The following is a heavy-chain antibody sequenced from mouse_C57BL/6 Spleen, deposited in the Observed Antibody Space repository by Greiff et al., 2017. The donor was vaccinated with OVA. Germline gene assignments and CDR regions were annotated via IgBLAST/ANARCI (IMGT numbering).Heavy chain of an antibody. D-gene: IGHD1-3*01. CDR2: INPSNGGT. Sequence: VQLQQPGTELVKPGASVKLSCKASGYTFNSYWMHWVKQRPGQGLEWIGKINPSNGGTNYTEKFKGQATLTVDKSSSTAYMQLSSLTSEDSAVDYCAYNLDYLDYWGQGTTLTVSS. CDR1: GYTFNSYW. CDR3: AYNLDYLDY. V-gene: IGHV1-53*01. J-gene: IGHJ2*01.